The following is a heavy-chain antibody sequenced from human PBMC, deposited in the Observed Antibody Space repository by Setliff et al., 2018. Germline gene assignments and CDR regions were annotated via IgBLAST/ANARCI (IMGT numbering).Heavy chain of an antibody. Sequence: TLSLTCTVSGGSISSSSYYWGWIRQPPGKGLEWIGSIYYSGSTYYNPSLKSRVTISVDTSKNQFSLKLSSVTAADTAVYYCAREARYSSSWYYYYYGMDVWGQGTTVTVS. J-gene: IGHJ6*02. D-gene: IGHD6-13*01. CDR1: GGSISSSSYY. CDR2: IYYSGST. CDR3: AREARYSSSWYYYYYGMDV. V-gene: IGHV4-39*07.